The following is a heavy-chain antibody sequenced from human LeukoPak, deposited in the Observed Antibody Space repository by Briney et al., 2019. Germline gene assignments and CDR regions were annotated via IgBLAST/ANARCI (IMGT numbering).Heavy chain of an antibody. Sequence: GRSLRLSCAASGFTFSSYAMSWVRQAPGKGLEWVSAISGSGGSTYYADSVKGRFTISRDNSKNTLYLQMNSLRAEDTAVYYCARENYYRGYCSSTSCHTSHYYYGMDVWGQGTTVTVSS. CDR3: ARENYYRGYCSSTSCHTSHYYYGMDV. D-gene: IGHD2-2*02. J-gene: IGHJ6*02. V-gene: IGHV3-23*01. CDR1: GFTFSSYA. CDR2: ISGSGGST.